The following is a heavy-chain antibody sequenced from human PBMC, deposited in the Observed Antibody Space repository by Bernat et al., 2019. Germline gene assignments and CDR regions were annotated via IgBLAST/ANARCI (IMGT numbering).Heavy chain of an antibody. CDR3: ARDKGYCSGVGCYSFGALDI. D-gene: IGHD2-15*01. J-gene: IGHJ3*02. CDR2: IWYDATNK. Sequence: QVQLVESGGGVVQPGRSLRLSCAASGFTFSSYGMHWVRQAPGEGLAWVAVIWYDATNKYYAESVKGRFTISRDNSKSTLYLQVNSLRAEDTAVYYCARDKGYCSGVGCYSFGALDIWGQGTMVTVSS. CDR1: GFTFSSYG. V-gene: IGHV3-33*01.